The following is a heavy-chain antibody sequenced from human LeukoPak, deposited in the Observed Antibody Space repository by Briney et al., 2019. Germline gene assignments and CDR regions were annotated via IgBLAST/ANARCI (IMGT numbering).Heavy chain of an antibody. CDR3: ATDLNWANY. CDR2: INPNGYET. CDR1: EFTFSDYW. D-gene: IGHD7-27*01. V-gene: IGHV3-7*01. Sequence: GGSLRLSCVVSEFTFSDYWMTWVCQAPGKGLECLANINPNGYETYYLDSVKGRFIISRNNAKNSLYLQMNNLSAEDTAVYYCATDLNWANYWGQGTPVTVSS. J-gene: IGHJ4*02.